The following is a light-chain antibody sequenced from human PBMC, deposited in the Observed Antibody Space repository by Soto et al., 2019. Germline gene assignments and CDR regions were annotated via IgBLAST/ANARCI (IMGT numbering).Light chain of an antibody. J-gene: IGKJ2*01. CDR3: QQYSAWPPRYT. CDR2: RAS. V-gene: IGKV3-15*01. Sequence: EIVMTQSPATLSVSPGGRATLSCRASQSVSSYLAWYQQRPGQPPRLLIYRASTRATNIPARFSGSGSGTEFSLPISSLQSEDFAVYYCQQYSAWPPRYTFGQGTKLEI. CDR1: QSVSSY.